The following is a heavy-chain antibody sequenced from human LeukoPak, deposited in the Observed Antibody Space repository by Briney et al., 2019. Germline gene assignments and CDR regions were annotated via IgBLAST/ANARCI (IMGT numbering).Heavy chain of an antibody. CDR1: GFTFSSYA. Sequence: QSGGSLRLSCAASGFTFSSYAMSWVRQAPGKGLEWVSAISGSGGSTYYADSVKGRFTISRDNSKNTLYLQMNSLRAEDTAIYYCATDWGSDSRKNDFWGQGTLVTVSS. V-gene: IGHV3-23*01. CDR3: ATDWGSDSRKNDF. J-gene: IGHJ4*02. D-gene: IGHD3-16*01. CDR2: ISGSGGST.